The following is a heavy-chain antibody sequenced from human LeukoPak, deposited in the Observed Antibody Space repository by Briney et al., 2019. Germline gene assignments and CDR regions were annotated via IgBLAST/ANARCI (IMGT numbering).Heavy chain of an antibody. CDR2: INPSGGST. CDR3: ARRYNWNDRHYYYYYMDV. J-gene: IGHJ6*03. Sequence: ASVKVSCKASGYTFTSYYMHWVRQAPGQGLEWMGIINPSGGSTSYAQKFQGRVTMTRDMSTSTVYMELSSLRSDDTAVYYCARRYNWNDRHYYYYYMDVWGKGTTVTVSS. D-gene: IGHD1-1*01. V-gene: IGHV1-46*01. CDR1: GYTFTSYY.